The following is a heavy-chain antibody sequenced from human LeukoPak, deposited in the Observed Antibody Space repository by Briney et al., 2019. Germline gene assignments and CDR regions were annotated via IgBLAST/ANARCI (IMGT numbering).Heavy chain of an antibody. CDR3: ARDSGYSYGNYFDY. CDR2: ISGSGGST. J-gene: IGHJ4*02. V-gene: IGHV3-23*01. Sequence: GGSLRLSCAASGFTFSSYGMSWVRQAPGKGLEWVSAISGSGGSTYYADSVKGRFTISRDNSKNSLYLQMNSLRAEDTAVYYCARDSGYSYGNYFDYWGQGTLVTVSS. CDR1: GFTFSSYG. D-gene: IGHD5-18*01.